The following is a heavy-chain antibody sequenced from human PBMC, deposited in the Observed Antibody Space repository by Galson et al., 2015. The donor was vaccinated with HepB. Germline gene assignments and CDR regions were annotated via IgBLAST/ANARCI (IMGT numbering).Heavy chain of an antibody. J-gene: IGHJ4*02. CDR3: AREVGTYYDILTGYYLDY. V-gene: IGHV1-18*01. CDR1: GYTFTSYG. CDR2: ISAYNGNT. Sequence: SVKVSCKASGYTFTSYGISWVRQAPGQGLEWMGWISAYNGNTNYAQKLQGRVTMTTDTSTSTAYMELRSLRSDDTAVYYCAREVGTYYDILTGYYLDYWGQGTLVTVSS. D-gene: IGHD3-9*01.